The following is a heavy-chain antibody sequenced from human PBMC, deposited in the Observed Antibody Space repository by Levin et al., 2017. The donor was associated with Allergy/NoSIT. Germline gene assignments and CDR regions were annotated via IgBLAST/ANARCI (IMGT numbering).Heavy chain of an antibody. Sequence: SQTLSLTCTVSGGSISSSYWSWIRQPPGKGLEWIGYIYYSGSTNYNPSLKSRVTISVDTSKNQFSLKLSSVTAADTAVYYWAGGGGGDSSPQGWFDPWGQGTLVTVSS. CDR1: GGSISSSY. CDR2: IYYSGST. D-gene: IGHD6-13*01. V-gene: IGHV4-59*01. CDR3: AGGGGGDSSPQGWFDP. J-gene: IGHJ5*02.